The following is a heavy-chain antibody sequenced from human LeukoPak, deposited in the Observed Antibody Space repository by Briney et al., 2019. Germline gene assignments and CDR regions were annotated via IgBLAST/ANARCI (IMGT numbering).Heavy chain of an antibody. V-gene: IGHV4-4*07. CDR2: IYTSGST. Sequence: SETLSLTCSVSGGSISSYYWSWIRQPAGNRLEMSGRIYTSGSTNYNPSLKSRVTMSVDTSKKQFSLKPSSVTAADTAVYYCARGPNMITFGGVIVIPFDYWGQGTLVTVSS. CDR3: ARGPNMITFGGVIVIPFDY. J-gene: IGHJ4*02. D-gene: IGHD3-16*02. CDR1: GGSISSYY.